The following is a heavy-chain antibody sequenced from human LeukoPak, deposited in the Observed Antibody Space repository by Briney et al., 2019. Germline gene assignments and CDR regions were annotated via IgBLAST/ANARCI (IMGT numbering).Heavy chain of an antibody. V-gene: IGHV3-11*01. CDR3: ARDDASGLDY. CDR2: ISSSGSTI. Sequence: GGSLRLSCAASVFTFSDYYMSWIRQAPGKGLEWVSYISSSGSTIYYADSVKGRFTISMDNAKNSLYLQMNSLRAEDKAVYYCARDDASGLDYWGQGTLVTVSS. J-gene: IGHJ4*02. CDR1: VFTFSDYY.